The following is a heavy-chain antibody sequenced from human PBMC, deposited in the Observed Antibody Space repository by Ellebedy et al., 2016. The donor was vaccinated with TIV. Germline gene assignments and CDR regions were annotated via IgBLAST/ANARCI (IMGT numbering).Heavy chain of an antibody. Sequence: SETLSLXXTVSGGSISSYYWSWIRQPPGKGLEWIGYIYYSGSTNYNPSLKSRVTISVDTSKNQFSLKLSSVTAADTAVYYCAREAVVTASSDAFDIWGQGTMVTVSS. J-gene: IGHJ3*02. D-gene: IGHD2-21*02. CDR3: AREAVVTASSDAFDI. V-gene: IGHV4-59*01. CDR2: IYYSGST. CDR1: GGSISSYY.